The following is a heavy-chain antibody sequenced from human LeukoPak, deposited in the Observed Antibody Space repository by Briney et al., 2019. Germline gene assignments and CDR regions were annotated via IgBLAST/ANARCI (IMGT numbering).Heavy chain of an antibody. Sequence: ASVKVSCKASGYTFTGYYIHWVRQAPGQGLEWMGRINPNSGVTNYAQKFQGRVTMTRDTSISTAYMDLSSLTYDDTAFYYCARSSRLDAASPGPWGQGTLVTVSS. J-gene: IGHJ5*02. CDR2: INPNSGVT. CDR3: ARSSRLDAASPGP. V-gene: IGHV1-2*06. CDR1: GYTFTGYY. D-gene: IGHD2-15*01.